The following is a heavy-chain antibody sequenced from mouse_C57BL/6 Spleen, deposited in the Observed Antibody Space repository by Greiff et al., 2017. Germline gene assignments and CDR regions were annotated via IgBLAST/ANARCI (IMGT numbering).Heavy chain of an antibody. D-gene: IGHD4-1*01. CDR3: ARLTGTDAMDY. Sequence: EVKVVESGGGLVKPGGSLKLSCAASGFTFSSYTMSWVRQTPEKRLEWVATISGGGGNTYYPDSVKGRFTISRDNAKNTLYLQMSSLRSEDTALYYCARLTGTDAMDYWNQGTSVTVSS. J-gene: IGHJ4*01. CDR1: GFTFSSYT. V-gene: IGHV5-9*01. CDR2: ISGGGGNT.